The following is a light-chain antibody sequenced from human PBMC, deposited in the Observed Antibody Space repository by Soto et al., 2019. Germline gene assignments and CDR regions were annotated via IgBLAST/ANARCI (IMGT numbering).Light chain of an antibody. CDR2: SAS. Sequence: DIQMTQSPSPLSASVGDRVTIACRASQSIDHYLNWYQQKPGNAPKLLIYSASTLQSGVPSRFSGSESGTDFTLTISSLQPEDFATYYCQQNYRTPYTFGQGTKLDIK. CDR1: QSIDHY. J-gene: IGKJ2*01. CDR3: QQNYRTPYT. V-gene: IGKV1-39*01.